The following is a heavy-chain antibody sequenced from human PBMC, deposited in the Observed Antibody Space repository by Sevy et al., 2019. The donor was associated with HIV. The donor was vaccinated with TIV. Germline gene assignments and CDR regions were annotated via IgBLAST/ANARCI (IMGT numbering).Heavy chain of an antibody. D-gene: IGHD3-22*01. Sequence: ASVKVSCKASGYTFTSYDINWVRQATGQELEWMGWMNPNSGNTGYAQKFQGRVTMTRNASISTAYMELSSLRSEDTAVYYCAREGVGGSGYPHWGQGTLVTVSS. V-gene: IGHV1-8*01. CDR3: AREGVGGSGYPH. CDR2: MNPNSGNT. J-gene: IGHJ4*02. CDR1: GYTFTSYD.